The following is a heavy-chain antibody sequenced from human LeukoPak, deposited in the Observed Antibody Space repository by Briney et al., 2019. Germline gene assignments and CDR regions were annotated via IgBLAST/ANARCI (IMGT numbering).Heavy chain of an antibody. CDR1: GFTFSNAW. CDR2: ITGSGDHI. V-gene: IGHV3-23*01. Sequence: GGSLRLSCAASGFTFSNAWMSWVRQAPGKGLEWVSAITGSGDHIYYADSVKGRFTISRDNSKNTLDLQMNSLRAEDTAVYYCASNGCGAGTTTWGQGALVTVSS. CDR3: ASNGCGAGTTT. D-gene: IGHD3-10*01. J-gene: IGHJ4*02.